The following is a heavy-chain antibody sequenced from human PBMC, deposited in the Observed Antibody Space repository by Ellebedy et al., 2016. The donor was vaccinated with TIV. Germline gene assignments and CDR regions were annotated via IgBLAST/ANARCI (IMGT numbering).Heavy chain of an antibody. Sequence: ASVKVSCKASGYTFTSYNMHWVRQGPGQGLEWMGIINPSGGGTGYAQKFQGRVTMTRDISTTTVHMELRRLRSDDTAIYYCARGEVLLDYWGQGTLVTVSS. V-gene: IGHV1-46*01. CDR3: ARGEVLLDY. D-gene: IGHD3-10*01. J-gene: IGHJ4*02. CDR1: GYTFTSYN. CDR2: INPSGGGT.